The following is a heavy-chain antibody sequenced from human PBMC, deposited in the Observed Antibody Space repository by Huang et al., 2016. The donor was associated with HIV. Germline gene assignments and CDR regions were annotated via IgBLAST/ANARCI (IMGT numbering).Heavy chain of an antibody. V-gene: IGHV4-34*01. D-gene: IGHD6-19*01. Sequence: QVQLRQWGAGLVKPSETLSLTCAVYGGSFSGYYWTWSRQSPGKGLEWIGEINHIGKTNYQPSLKSRVTISKDTAKNQCSLQLTSVSAADTGVYFCAREKAADSAWYGVYYFDYWGEGALVTVTS. CDR1: GGSFSGYY. CDR2: INHIGKT. CDR3: AREKAADSAWYGVYYFDY. J-gene: IGHJ4*02.